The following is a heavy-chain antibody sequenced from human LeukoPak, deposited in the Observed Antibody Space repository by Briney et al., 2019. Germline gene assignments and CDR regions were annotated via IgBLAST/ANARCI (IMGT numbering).Heavy chain of an antibody. V-gene: IGHV4-34*01. Sequence: SETLSLTCAVYGGSFSGYYWSWIRQPPGKGLEWIGEINHSGSTNYNPSLKSRVTISVDTSKNQFSLKLSSVTAADTAVYYCARVFGYYGSGSYPARFGYFDYWGQGTLVTVPS. CDR2: INHSGST. D-gene: IGHD3-10*01. CDR3: ARVFGYYGSGSYPARFGYFDY. CDR1: GGSFSGYY. J-gene: IGHJ4*02.